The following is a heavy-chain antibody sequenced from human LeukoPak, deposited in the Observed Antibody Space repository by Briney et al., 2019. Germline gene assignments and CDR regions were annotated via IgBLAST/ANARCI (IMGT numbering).Heavy chain of an antibody. Sequence: ASVKVSCKASGYTFTSYDISWVRQATGQGLEGMGWMNPNSGNTGYAQRFQGRVSMTRNTSISAAYMELSSLRSEDTAVYYCARGLRDSSGREYFQHWGQGTLVTVSS. D-gene: IGHD6-19*01. CDR3: ARGLRDSSGREYFQH. V-gene: IGHV1-8*01. CDR2: MNPNSGNT. CDR1: GYTFTSYD. J-gene: IGHJ1*01.